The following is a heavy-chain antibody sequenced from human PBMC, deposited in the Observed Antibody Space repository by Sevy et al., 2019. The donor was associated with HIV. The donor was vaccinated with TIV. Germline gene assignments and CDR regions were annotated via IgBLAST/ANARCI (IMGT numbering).Heavy chain of an antibody. Sequence: GGSLRLSCAASGLILSDYYMDWVRQAPGKGLEWIGHIKDKTKSSTTQHAPSVRGRFTISRDDSKNSLFLQMDSLKIEDTAVYYCRQEGSGYDNWGQGTLVTVSS. CDR1: GLILSDYY. CDR3: RQEGSGYDN. CDR2: IKDKTKSSTT. J-gene: IGHJ4*02. D-gene: IGHD3-3*01. V-gene: IGHV3-72*01.